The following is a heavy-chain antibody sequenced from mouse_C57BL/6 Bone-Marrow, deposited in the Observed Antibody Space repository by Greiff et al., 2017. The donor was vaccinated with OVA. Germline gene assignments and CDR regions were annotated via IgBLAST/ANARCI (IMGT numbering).Heavy chain of an antibody. V-gene: IGHV1-81*01. CDR2: IYPRSGNT. CDR3: ARWDGRGDY. CDR1: GYTFTSYG. J-gene: IGHJ2*01. Sequence: QVQLKESGAELARPGASVKLSCKASGYTFTSYGISWVKQRPGQGLEWIGEIYPRSGNTAYNEKFKGKATLTADKSSSTAYMELRSLTSEDSAVYFCARWDGRGDYWGQGTTLTVSS. D-gene: IGHD2-3*01.